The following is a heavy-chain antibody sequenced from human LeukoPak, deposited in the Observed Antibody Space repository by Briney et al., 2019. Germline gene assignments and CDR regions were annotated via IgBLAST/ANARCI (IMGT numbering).Heavy chain of an antibody. D-gene: IGHD4-17*01. V-gene: IGHV3-23*01. CDR3: ARDVFDYGTNYYYYYMDV. J-gene: IGHJ6*03. Sequence: GGSLRLSCAASGFTFSIYAMSWVRQAPGKGLEWVSGISAGGGTIYYADSVKGRFTISRDNSKNTLYLQMNSLRVEDTAVYYCARDVFDYGTNYYYYYMDVWGKGTTVTISS. CDR1: GFTFSIYA. CDR2: ISAGGGTI.